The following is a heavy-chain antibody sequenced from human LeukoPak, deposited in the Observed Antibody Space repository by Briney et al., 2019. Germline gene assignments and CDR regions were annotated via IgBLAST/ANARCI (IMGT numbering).Heavy chain of an antibody. CDR3: ARQLGYCSSTSCYADNVDY. V-gene: IGHV4-39*01. CDR1: GGSISSSSYY. J-gene: IGHJ4*02. CDR2: IYYSGST. Sequence: KPSETLSLTCTVSGGSISSSSYYWGWIRQPPGKGLEWIGSIYYSGSTYYNTSLKSRVTISVDTSKTQFSLKLSSVTAADTAVYYCARQLGYCSSTSCYADNVDYWGQGTLVTVSS. D-gene: IGHD2-2*01.